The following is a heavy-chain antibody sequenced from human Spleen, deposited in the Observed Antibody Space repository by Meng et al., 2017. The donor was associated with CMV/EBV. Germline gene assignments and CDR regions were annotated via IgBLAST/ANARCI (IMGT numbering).Heavy chain of an antibody. CDR3: ARVTSRGYRFPFFDI. CDR2: IKKDGSEK. J-gene: IGHJ3*02. CDR1: GFIFSNYA. D-gene: IGHD1-1*01. Sequence: GESLKISCTASGFIFSNYAIHWVRRAPGKGLECVATIKKDGSEKYYVDSVKGRFTISRDNAKNSLYLQMNSLRAEDTAVYYCARVTSRGYRFPFFDIWGQGTMVTVSS. V-gene: IGHV3-7*04.